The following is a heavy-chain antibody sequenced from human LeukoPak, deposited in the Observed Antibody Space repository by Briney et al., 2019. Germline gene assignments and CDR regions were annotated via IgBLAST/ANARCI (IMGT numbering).Heavy chain of an antibody. CDR3: ARDVYGYCSSTSCYGWFDP. CDR2: TYYSGST. CDR1: GGSISSSSYY. J-gene: IGHJ5*02. Sequence: SQTLSLTCTVSGGSISSSSYYWSWIRQPPGKGLEWIGYTYYSGSTNYNPSLKSRVTISVDTSKNQFSLKLSSVTAADTAVYYCARDVYGYCSSTSCYGWFDPWGQGTLVTVSS. D-gene: IGHD2-2*03. V-gene: IGHV4-61*01.